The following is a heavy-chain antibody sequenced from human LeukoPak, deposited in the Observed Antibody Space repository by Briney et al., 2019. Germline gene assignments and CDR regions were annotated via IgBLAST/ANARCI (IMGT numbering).Heavy chain of an antibody. D-gene: IGHD2-15*01. CDR3: ARGRRLPYCSGGSCYSRAFDI. CDR2: IYSGGST. J-gene: IGHJ3*02. V-gene: IGHV3-53*01. CDR1: GFTVSSNY. Sequence: GGSLRLSCAASGFTVSSNYMSWVRQAPGKGLEWVSVIYSGGSTYYADSVKGRFTISRDNSKNTLYLQMNSLRAEDTAVYYCARGRRLPYCSGGSCYSRAFDIWGQGTMVTVSS.